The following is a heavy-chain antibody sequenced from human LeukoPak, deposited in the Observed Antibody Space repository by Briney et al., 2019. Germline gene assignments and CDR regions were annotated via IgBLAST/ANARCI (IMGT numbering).Heavy chain of an antibody. Sequence: PGGSLRLSCAASGFIFTNYWMNWVRQAPGKGLEWVSGISGSGNSPYYADSVRGRFTISRDNSKNRLHLQMNSLRAEDTAVYYCAKGQKGATVTTPIDYWGQGTLVTVSS. D-gene: IGHD4-11*01. J-gene: IGHJ4*02. CDR1: GFIFTNYW. V-gene: IGHV3-23*01. CDR3: AKGQKGATVTTPIDY. CDR2: ISGSGNSP.